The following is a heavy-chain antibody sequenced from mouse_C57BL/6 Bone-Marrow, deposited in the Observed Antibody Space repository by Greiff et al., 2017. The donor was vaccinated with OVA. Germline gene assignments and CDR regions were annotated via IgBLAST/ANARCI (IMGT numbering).Heavy chain of an antibody. V-gene: IGHV1-18*01. CDR3: ARSLYYYGYWYFDV. CDR1: GYTFTDYN. Sequence: VQLKQSGPELVKPGASVKIPCKASGYTFTDYNMDWVKQSHGKSLEWIGDINPNNGGTIYNQKFKGKATLTVDKSSSTAYMELRSLTSEDTAVYYCARSLYYYGYWYFDVWGTGTTVTVSS. CDR2: INPNNGGT. D-gene: IGHD1-1*01. J-gene: IGHJ1*03.